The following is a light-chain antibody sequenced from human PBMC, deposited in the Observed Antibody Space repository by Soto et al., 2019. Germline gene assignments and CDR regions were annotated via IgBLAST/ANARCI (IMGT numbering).Light chain of an antibody. J-gene: IGKJ5*01. Sequence: THSRTTLSVAARGTVTFLGMLIQSVNIYLAWYQQKPGQAPRLLINNAFNRATGIPARFSGSGSGTDFTLTISSLEPEDFAVYYCQQRSNWPPRITFGQGTRLE. CDR2: NAF. CDR1: QSVNIY. CDR3: QQRSNWPPRIT. V-gene: IGKV3-11*01.